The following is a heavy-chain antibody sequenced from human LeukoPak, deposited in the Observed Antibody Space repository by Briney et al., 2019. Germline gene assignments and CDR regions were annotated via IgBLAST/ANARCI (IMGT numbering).Heavy chain of an antibody. Sequence: SETLSLTCTVSGYSISSGYYWGWIRQPPGKGLEWIGSIYHSGSTYYNPFLKSRVTISVDTSKNQFSLKLSSVTAADTAVYYCARDRLGLFDYWGQGTLVTVSS. CDR3: ARDRLGLFDY. CDR1: GYSISSGYY. CDR2: IYHSGST. V-gene: IGHV4-38-2*02. J-gene: IGHJ4*02. D-gene: IGHD3-16*01.